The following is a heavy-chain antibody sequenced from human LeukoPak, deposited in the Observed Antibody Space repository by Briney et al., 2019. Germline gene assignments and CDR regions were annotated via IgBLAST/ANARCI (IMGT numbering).Heavy chain of an antibody. CDR3: ARVKIELLLDDYNAMDV. J-gene: IGHJ6*02. V-gene: IGHV1-2*02. CDR2: INPNSGGT. D-gene: IGHD5-18*01. Sequence: GASLKVSCKASGYTFTGYYIHWVRQAPGQGLEWRGGINPNSGGTNYAQKVQGRVTMTRDTAISTAYMELSRLRSGDTAVYYCARVKIELLLDDYNAMDVWGQGTTVTVSS. CDR1: GYTFTGYY.